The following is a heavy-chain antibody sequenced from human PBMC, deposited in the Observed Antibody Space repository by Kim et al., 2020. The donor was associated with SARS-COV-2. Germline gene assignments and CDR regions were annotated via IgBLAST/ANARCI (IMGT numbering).Heavy chain of an antibody. V-gene: IGHV3-48*02. J-gene: IGHJ6*04. CDR2: ISSSSSTI. D-gene: IGHD2-15*01. Sequence: GGSLRLSCAASGFTFSSYSMNWVRQAPGKGLEWVSYISSSSSTIYYADSVKGRFTISRDNAKNSLYLQMNSLRDEDTAVYYCARDPLHCSGGSCYRPYYYYGMDVWGEGTTGTVSS. CDR3: ARDPLHCSGGSCYRPYYYYGMDV. CDR1: GFTFSSYS.